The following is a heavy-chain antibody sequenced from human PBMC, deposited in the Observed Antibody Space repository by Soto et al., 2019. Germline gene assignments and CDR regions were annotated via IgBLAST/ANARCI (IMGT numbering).Heavy chain of an antibody. D-gene: IGHD3-22*01. Sequence: VESGGGLVQPGESLKLSCVGSGLTFHGSTMHWVRQAPGKGLEWIGLISIKTNNYATVYAASVTGRFTLSRDDSENTAYLQMNSLKTEDTAVYYCVRAYENSNHYFDYWGRGTLVKVSS. CDR1: GLTFHGST. V-gene: IGHV3-73*02. CDR2: ISIKTNNYAT. J-gene: IGHJ4*02. CDR3: VRAYENSNHYFDY.